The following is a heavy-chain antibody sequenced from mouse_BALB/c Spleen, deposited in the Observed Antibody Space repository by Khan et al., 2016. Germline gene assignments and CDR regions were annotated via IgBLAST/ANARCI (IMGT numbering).Heavy chain of an antibody. Sequence: EVQLVESGPDLVKPSQSLSLTCTVTGYSITSGYSWHWIRQFPGNKLEWMGYIHYSGGTKYIPSLKSRISITRDTSKNQFFLQLNSVTPEDTATYYCTRSHCYYAMDYWGQGTSVTVSS. CDR2: IHYSGGT. CDR1: GYSITSGYS. J-gene: IGHJ4*01. CDR3: TRSHCYYAMDY. V-gene: IGHV3-1*02.